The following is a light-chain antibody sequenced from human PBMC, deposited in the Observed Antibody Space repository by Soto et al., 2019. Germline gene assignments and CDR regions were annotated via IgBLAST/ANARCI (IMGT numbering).Light chain of an antibody. CDR3: QTWDTGIRV. J-gene: IGLJ2*01. CDR2: LNSDGSH. Sequence: QSVLTQSPSASASLGASVKLTCTLSSGHSNYVIAWHQQQPEKGPRYLMKLNSDGSHSKGDGILDRFSGSSSGAERYLTISSLQSEDEADYYCQTWDTGIRVFGGGPKLTVL. CDR1: SGHSNYV. V-gene: IGLV4-69*01.